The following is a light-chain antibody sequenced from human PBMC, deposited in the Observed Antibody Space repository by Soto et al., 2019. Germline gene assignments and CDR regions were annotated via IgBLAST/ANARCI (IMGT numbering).Light chain of an antibody. Sequence: EIVLTQSPGSLSLSLGERATLSCRASRSVSSSYLAWYQQKPGQAPRLLIFGASIRATGIPDRFSSSGSGTDFTLSISRLEPEDFAVYFCQQYGSSPTFGGGTKVEIK. V-gene: IGKV3-20*01. CDR3: QQYGSSPT. CDR1: RSVSSSY. CDR2: GAS. J-gene: IGKJ4*01.